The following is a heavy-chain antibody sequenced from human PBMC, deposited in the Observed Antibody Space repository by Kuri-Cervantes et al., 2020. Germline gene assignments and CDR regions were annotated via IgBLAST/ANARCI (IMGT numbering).Heavy chain of an antibody. CDR3: ARPIYYGSGSYAF. Sequence: SETLSLTCAVYGGSFSGYYWSWIRQPQGKGLEWIGEINHRGSINYNPSLKSRVTISVYTSKNQFSLNLSSVTAADTAVYFCARPIYYGSGSYAFWSQGTLVTVSS. CDR2: INHRGSI. D-gene: IGHD3-10*01. J-gene: IGHJ4*02. V-gene: IGHV4-34*01. CDR1: GGSFSGYY.